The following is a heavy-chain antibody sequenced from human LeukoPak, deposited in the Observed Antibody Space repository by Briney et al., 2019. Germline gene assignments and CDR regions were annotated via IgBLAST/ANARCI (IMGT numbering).Heavy chain of an antibody. CDR2: IYYSGST. V-gene: IGHV4-59*01. Sequence: ESSETLSLTCTVSGGSISSYYWSWIRQPPGKGLEWIGYIYYSGSTNYNPSLKSRVTIPVDTSKNQFSLKLSSVTAADTAVYYCAREAIGDDAFDIWGQGTMVTVSS. J-gene: IGHJ3*02. CDR1: GGSISSYY. CDR3: AREAIGDDAFDI. D-gene: IGHD3-22*01.